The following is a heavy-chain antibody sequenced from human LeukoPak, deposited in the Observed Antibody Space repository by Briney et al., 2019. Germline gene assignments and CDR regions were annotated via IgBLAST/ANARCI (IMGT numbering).Heavy chain of an antibody. CDR1: GFTFSSYE. V-gene: IGHV3-48*03. CDR3: ARDMALVLDDYGDYSTAYGMDV. J-gene: IGHJ6*04. CDR2: ISSSGSTK. D-gene: IGHD4-17*01. Sequence: GGSLRLSCAASGFTFSSYEMNWVRQAPGKGLEWVSYISSSGSTKYYADYVKGRFTISSDNAKNSLYLQMNSLRAEDTAVYYCARDMALVLDDYGDYSTAYGMDVWGKGTTVTVSS.